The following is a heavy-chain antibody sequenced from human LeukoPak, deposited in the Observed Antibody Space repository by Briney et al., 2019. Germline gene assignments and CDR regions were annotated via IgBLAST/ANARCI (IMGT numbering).Heavy chain of an antibody. CDR1: GFTVSSNY. Sequence: GGSLRLSCAASGFTVSSNYMSWVRQAPGKGLEWVSVIYSGGSTYYADSVKGRFTISRDNSKNTLYLQMNSLRAEDTAVYYCARGSAWIQLSPTYYYGMDVWGQGTTVTVSS. CDR3: ARGSAWIQLSPTYYYGMDV. J-gene: IGHJ6*02. CDR2: IYSGGST. D-gene: IGHD5-18*01. V-gene: IGHV3-66*01.